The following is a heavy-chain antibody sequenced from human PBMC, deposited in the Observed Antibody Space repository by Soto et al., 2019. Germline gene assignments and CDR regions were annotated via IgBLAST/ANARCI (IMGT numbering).Heavy chain of an antibody. CDR1: GYSISSGYY. J-gene: IGHJ6*02. V-gene: IGHV4-61*01. Sequence: PSETLSLTCAVSGYSISSGYYWNCIRQPPGKGLELIGYIHYSGSTNNKPSPKSLVTISVDTSKNQLALKLMSVTAADTAVYYCARYPTPGELLYGRDVWGQGTTVTVSS. CDR2: IHYSGST. CDR3: ARYPTPGELLYGRDV. D-gene: IGHD7-27*01.